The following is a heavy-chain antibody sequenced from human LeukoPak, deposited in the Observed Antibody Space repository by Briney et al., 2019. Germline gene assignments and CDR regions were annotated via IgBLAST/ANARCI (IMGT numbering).Heavy chain of an antibody. CDR2: ISGDGGST. D-gene: IGHD6-13*01. CDR3: AKGPYSSSWYIDY. J-gene: IGHJ4*02. Sequence: GGSLRLSCAASGFTFSSYAMSWVRQAPGKGLEWVSLISGDGGSTYYADSVKGRFAISRDNSKNSLYLQMNSLRTEDTALYYCAKGPYSSSWYIDYWGQGTLVTVSS. CDR1: GFTFSSYA. V-gene: IGHV3-43*02.